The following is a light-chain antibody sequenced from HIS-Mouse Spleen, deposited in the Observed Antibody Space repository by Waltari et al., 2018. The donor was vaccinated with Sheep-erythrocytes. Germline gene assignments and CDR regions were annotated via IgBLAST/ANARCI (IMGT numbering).Light chain of an antibody. Sequence: SYELTQPPSVSVSPGQTASITCSGDKLGDKYACWYQQKPGQSPVLVIYQDSKRPSGIPERFSGSNSGNTAPLTISGTQAMDEADYYCQAWHSSTAVFGGGTKLTVL. J-gene: IGLJ2*01. CDR1: KLGDKY. CDR3: QAWHSSTAV. CDR2: QDS. V-gene: IGLV3-1*01.